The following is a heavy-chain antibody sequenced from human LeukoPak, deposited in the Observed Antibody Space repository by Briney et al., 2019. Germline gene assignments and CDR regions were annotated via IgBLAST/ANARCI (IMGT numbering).Heavy chain of an antibody. Sequence: GGSLRLSCAASGFTFHGFAMHWVRQAPGRGLEWVSGISWNGGLVDYADSVRGRFTISRDNSKNTLYLEMSSLRVEDTAIYYCAKWPEGAMDYFDYWGQGTLVTVSS. D-gene: IGHD3-16*01. CDR3: AKWPEGAMDYFDY. CDR1: GFTFHGFA. J-gene: IGHJ4*02. CDR2: ISWNGGLV. V-gene: IGHV3-9*01.